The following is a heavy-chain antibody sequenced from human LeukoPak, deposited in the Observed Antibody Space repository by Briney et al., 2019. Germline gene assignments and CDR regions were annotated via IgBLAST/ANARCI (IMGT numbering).Heavy chain of an antibody. Sequence: GGSLRLSCAASGFSFGAYTINWVRQAPGKGLEWVSSIFSRSESMLYADSVKGRFTISRDNAKNLLYMQMYSLRVEDTAVYYCARDFFHSSESRPFDYWGQGTLVTVSS. CDR3: ARDFFHSSESRPFDY. J-gene: IGHJ4*02. CDR1: GFSFGAYT. V-gene: IGHV3-21*01. D-gene: IGHD3-22*01. CDR2: IFSRSESM.